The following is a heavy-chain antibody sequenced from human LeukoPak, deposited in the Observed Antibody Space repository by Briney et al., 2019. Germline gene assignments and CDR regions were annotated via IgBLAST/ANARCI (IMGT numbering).Heavy chain of an antibody. CDR1: GSSITSGYY. J-gene: IGHJ4*02. V-gene: IGHV4-38-2*02. D-gene: IGHD3-22*01. CDR2: INHRGST. Sequence: SETLSLTCTVSGSSITSGYYWGWIRQPPGKGLEWIGNINHRGSTYYNPSFKSRVTISVDTSKKQISLNLRSVTAADTAIYFCVRIPHYYDGRAYPDYWGQGALVTVSS. CDR3: VRIPHYYDGRAYPDY.